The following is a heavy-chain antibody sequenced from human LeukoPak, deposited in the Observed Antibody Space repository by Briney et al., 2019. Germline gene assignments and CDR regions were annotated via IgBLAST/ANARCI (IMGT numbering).Heavy chain of an antibody. D-gene: IGHD5-18*01. J-gene: IGHJ4*02. CDR2: VNHSGST. Sequence: SETLSLTCAVYGGSFSGYYWSWIRQPPGKELEWIGEVNHSGSTNYNPSLKSRVTISADTSKNQFSLKLSSVTAADTAVYYCARGFPRRYNYGLNYWGQGTLVTVSS. CDR3: ARGFPRRYNYGLNY. CDR1: GGSFSGYY. V-gene: IGHV4-34*01.